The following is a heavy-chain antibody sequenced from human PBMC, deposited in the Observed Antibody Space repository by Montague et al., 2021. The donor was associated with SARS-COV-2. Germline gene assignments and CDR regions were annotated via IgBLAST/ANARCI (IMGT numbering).Heavy chain of an antibody. CDR2: IDWDDDK. J-gene: IGHJ4*02. V-gene: IGHV2-70*01. Sequence: PPLVKPTQTLTLTCTFSGFSLSTSGMCVSWIRQPPGKALEWLALIDWDDDKYYSTSLKTRLTISKDTSKTQVVLTMTNMDPVDTATYYCARTLHDILTGYYSFDYWGQETLVTVSS. D-gene: IGHD3-9*01. CDR3: ARTLHDILTGYYSFDY. CDR1: GFSLSTSGMC.